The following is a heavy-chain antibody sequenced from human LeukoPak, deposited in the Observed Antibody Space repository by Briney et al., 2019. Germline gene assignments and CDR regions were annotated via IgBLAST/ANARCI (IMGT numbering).Heavy chain of an antibody. Sequence: GGSLRLSCVASGFTFRSYGMYWVRQAPGKGLEWVTFLRYDGSNTYYADSVKGRFTISRDNAKNSLYLQMNSLRAEDTAVYYCAELGITMIGGVWGKGTTVTISS. CDR1: GFTFRSYG. D-gene: IGHD3-10*02. CDR2: LRYDGSNT. CDR3: AELGITMIGGV. J-gene: IGHJ6*04. V-gene: IGHV3-30*02.